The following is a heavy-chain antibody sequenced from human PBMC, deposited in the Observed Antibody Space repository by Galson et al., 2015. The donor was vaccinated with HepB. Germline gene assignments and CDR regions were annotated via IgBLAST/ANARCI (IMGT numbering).Heavy chain of an antibody. Sequence: SLRLSCAASGLIFRNYGMHWVRQVPGKGLERVAIIYYDGGNKYYADSVRGRFTISKDNSKNTLYLQMNSLRPEDTAIYYCATSNPSVAIGEDWGQGTLVTVSS. J-gene: IGHJ4*02. CDR2: IYYDGGNK. CDR3: ATSNPSVAIGED. D-gene: IGHD5-12*01. V-gene: IGHV3-33*01. CDR1: GLIFRNYG.